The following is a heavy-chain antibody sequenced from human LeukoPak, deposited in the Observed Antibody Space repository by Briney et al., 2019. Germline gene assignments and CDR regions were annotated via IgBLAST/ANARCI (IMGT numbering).Heavy chain of an antibody. D-gene: IGHD3-10*01. CDR2: ISYDGSNK. V-gene: IGHV3-30*04. J-gene: IGHJ4*02. CDR1: GFTFSSYA. CDR3: ARDQHYYGSGSYEY. Sequence: GGSLRLSCAASGFTFSSYAMHWVRQAPGNGLEWVAVISYDGSNKYYADSVKGRFTISRDNSKNTLYLQMNSLRAEDTAVYYCARDQHYYGSGSYEYWGQGTLVAVSS.